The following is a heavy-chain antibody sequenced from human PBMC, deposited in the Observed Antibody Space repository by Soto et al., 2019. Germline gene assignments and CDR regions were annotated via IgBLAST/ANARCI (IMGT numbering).Heavy chain of an antibody. Sequence: PSETLSLTCAVYGGSFSGYYWSWIRQPPGKGLEWIGEINHSGSTNYNPSLKSRVTISVDTSKNQFSLKLSSVTAADTAVYYCARGGYGTLGSAAESWFDPRGQGTLVTVSS. CDR1: GGSFSGYY. V-gene: IGHV4-34*01. J-gene: IGHJ5*02. CDR3: ARGGYGTLGSAAESWFDP. D-gene: IGHD6-13*01. CDR2: INHSGST.